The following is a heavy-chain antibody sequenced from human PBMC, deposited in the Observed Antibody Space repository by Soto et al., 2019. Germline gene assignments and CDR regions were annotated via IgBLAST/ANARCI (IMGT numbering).Heavy chain of an antibody. Sequence: QVQLVESGGGVVQPGRSLRLSCAASGFTFSSYGMHWVRQAPGKGLEWVAVIWYDGSNKYYADSVKGRFTISRDNSKNTLYLQMNSLSADATAVYYCARGNYDNSCCRACWGQGTLGTVSS. V-gene: IGHV3-33*01. CDR1: GFTFSSYG. J-gene: IGHJ4*02. CDR2: IWYDGSNK. D-gene: IGHD3-22*01. CDR3: ARGNYDNSCCRAC.